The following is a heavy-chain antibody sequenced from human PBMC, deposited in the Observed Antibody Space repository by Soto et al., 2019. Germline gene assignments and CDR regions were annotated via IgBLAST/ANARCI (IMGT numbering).Heavy chain of an antibody. V-gene: IGHV3-21*01. CDR2: ISSSSSYI. CDR1: GFTFSSYS. Sequence: PGGSLRLSCAASGFTFSSYSMNGVRQAPGKGLEWVSSISSSSSYIYYADSVKCRFTISRDNAKNSLYLQMNSLRAEDTAVYYCARDPLPLRMNSRGFDYWGQGT. CDR3: ARDPLPLRMNSRGFDY. D-gene: IGHD2-15*01. J-gene: IGHJ4*02.